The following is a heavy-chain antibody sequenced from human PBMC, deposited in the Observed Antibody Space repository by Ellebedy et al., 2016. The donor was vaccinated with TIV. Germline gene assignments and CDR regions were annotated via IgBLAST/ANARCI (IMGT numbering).Heavy chain of an antibody. J-gene: IGHJ3*02. D-gene: IGHD6-13*01. CDR3: ARGSSTSWYGGAFDI. V-gene: IGHV1-18*04. Sequence: AASVKVSCKASGFTLTSYGINWVRQAPGQGLEWMGWISGKNGNTNYAQKVQGRLTLNTDTSTNTAYLELRSLRSDDTAVYYCARGSSTSWYGGAFDIWGQGTMVTVSS. CDR2: ISGKNGNT. CDR1: GFTLTSYG.